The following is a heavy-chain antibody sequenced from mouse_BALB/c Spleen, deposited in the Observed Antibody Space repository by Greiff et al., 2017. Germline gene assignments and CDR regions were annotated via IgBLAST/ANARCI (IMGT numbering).Heavy chain of an antibody. CDR1: GYTFTSYT. Sequence: QVQLKQSGAELARPGASVKMSCKASGYTFTSYTMHWVKQRPGQGLEWIGYINPSSGYTNYNQKFKDKATLTADKSSSTAYMQLSSLTSEDSAVYYCAYGYDGPYAMDYWGQGTSVTVSS. J-gene: IGHJ4*01. V-gene: IGHV1-4*01. D-gene: IGHD2-2*01. CDR2: INPSSGYT. CDR3: AYGYDGPYAMDY.